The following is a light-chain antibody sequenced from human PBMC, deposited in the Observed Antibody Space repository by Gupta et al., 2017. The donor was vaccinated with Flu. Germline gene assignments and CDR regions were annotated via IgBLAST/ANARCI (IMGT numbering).Light chain of an antibody. CDR2: DAS. CDR1: QSVSSN. V-gene: IGKV3-11*01. Sequence: EIVLTQSPATLSLSPGERATLSCRASQSVSSNLAWYQQKTGQAPRLLIYDASNRATGIPARFSGSGSGTDDTLTISSLEPEDFAVDYCQQRSNWPPVTFGPGTKVDIK. CDR3: QQRSNWPPVT. J-gene: IGKJ3*01.